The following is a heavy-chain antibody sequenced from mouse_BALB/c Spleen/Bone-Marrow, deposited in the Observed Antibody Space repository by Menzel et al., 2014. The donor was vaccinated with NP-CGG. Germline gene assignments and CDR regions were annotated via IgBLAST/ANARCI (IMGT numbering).Heavy chain of an antibody. J-gene: IGHJ3*01. V-gene: IGHV1-18*01. CDR3: ARGDVYYARFAY. Sequence: VQLRQSGPELVKPGASVKIPRKASGYTFTDYNMDWVKQSHGKSLEWIGDINPNSGGTIYNQKFKGKATLTVDKSSSTAYMELRSLTSEDTAVYYCARGDVYYARFAYWGQGTLVTVSA. CDR1: GYTFTDYN. D-gene: IGHD2-3*01. CDR2: INPNSGGT.